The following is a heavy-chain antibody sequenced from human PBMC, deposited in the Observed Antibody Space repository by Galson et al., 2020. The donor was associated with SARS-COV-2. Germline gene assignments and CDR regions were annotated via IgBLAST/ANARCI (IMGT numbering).Heavy chain of an antibody. J-gene: IGHJ3*01. V-gene: IGHV4-59*11. CDR1: GDSISSHY. CDR3: AKETGDHADAIER. CDR2: ISYSGSA. D-gene: IGHD4-17*01. Sequence: SETLSLTCTVSGDSISSHYWTWIRQPPGKGLEWLGYISYSGSANYSPAIKSRLTMSVDMSKNQFSLKLRAVTAADTAVYYCAKETGDHADAIERGGQGTFVTFSS.